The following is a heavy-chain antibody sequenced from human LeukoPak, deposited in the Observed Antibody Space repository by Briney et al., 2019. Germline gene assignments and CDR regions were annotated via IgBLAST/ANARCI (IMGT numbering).Heavy chain of an antibody. D-gene: IGHD4-11*01. V-gene: IGHV3-7*01. CDR1: GFTFSSSA. CDR2: IKQDGSEK. Sequence: GGSLRLSCAASGFTFSSSAMSWVRQAPGRGLEWVANIKQDGSEKYYVDSVKGRFTISRDNAKNSLYLQMNSLRAEDTAVYYCARASDYSNYPYYYYYYGMDVWGQGTTVTVSS. CDR3: ARASDYSNYPYYYYYYGMDV. J-gene: IGHJ6*02.